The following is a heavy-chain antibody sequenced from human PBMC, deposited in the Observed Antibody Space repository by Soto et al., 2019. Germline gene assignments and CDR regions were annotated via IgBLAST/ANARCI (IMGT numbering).Heavy chain of an antibody. CDR3: AKDRKSGRYAYAFDI. CDR1: GFTFNNYT. Sequence: PGGSLRLSCAASGFTFNNYTMNWVRQAPGKGLEWVSSISVNGDTTYYADSVKGRFTISRDNSKNTLPLQMNSLRAEDTAEYFCAKDRKSGRYAYAFDIWGQGTLVTVSS. J-gene: IGHJ3*02. V-gene: IGHV3-23*01. D-gene: IGHD1-26*01. CDR2: ISVNGDTT.